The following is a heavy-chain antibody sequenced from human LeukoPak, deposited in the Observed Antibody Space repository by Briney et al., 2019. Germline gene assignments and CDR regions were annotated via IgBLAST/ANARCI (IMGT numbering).Heavy chain of an antibody. Sequence: GESLKISCKGSGYSFTSYWIGWVRQMPGKGLGWMGIIYPGDSDTRYSPSFQGQVTISADKSISTAYLQWSSLKASDTAMYYCARLVDTATTLPGWWGQGTLVTVSS. V-gene: IGHV5-51*03. D-gene: IGHD5-18*01. CDR3: ARLVDTATTLPGW. CDR1: GYSFTSYW. J-gene: IGHJ4*02. CDR2: IYPGDSDT.